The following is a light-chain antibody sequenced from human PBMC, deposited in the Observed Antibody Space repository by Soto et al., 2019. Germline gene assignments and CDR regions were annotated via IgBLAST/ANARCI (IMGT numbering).Light chain of an antibody. J-gene: IGKJ4*01. V-gene: IGKV1-12*01. CDR2: DAS. CDR3: QQVNSFPLT. Sequence: DIQMTQSPSSASASVGDRVTITCRASQGITTSLAWYQQKPGKAPELLIYDASSLQSGVPSRFSGSGSGTDFTLTISSLQPEDFATYFCQQVNSFPLTFGGGTKVDIK. CDR1: QGITTS.